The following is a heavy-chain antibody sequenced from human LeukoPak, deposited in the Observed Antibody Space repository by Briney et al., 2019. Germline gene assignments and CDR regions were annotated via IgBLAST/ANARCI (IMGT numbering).Heavy chain of an antibody. Sequence: GSLRLSCAASGFTFSSYRINWVRQAPGKGLEWVSSISSSSSYIYYADSVKGRLTISRDNAKNSLYLQMNSLRAEDTAVYYCAREFAGFGPSVGFDPWGQGTLVTVSS. CDR1: GFTFSSYR. CDR2: ISSSSSYI. V-gene: IGHV3-21*01. CDR3: AREFAGFGPSVGFDP. J-gene: IGHJ5*02. D-gene: IGHD3-10*01.